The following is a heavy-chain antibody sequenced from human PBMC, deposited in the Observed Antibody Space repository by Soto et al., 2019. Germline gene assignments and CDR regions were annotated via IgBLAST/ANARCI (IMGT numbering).Heavy chain of an antibody. CDR1: RGSISSYY. Sequence: SETLSLTCTVSRGSISSYYWSWIRQPTGKGLEWIGYIYYSGSTNYNPSLTSRVTISVDTSKNQFSMKLSSVTAADTAVYYCARVVFLSYYYDSSGYSPPYYFDYWGQGTLVTVSS. D-gene: IGHD3-22*01. J-gene: IGHJ4*02. CDR2: IYYSGST. V-gene: IGHV4-59*01. CDR3: ARVVFLSYYYDSSGYSPPYYFDY.